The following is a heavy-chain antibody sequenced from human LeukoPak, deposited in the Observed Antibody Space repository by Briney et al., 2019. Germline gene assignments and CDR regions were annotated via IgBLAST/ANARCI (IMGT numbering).Heavy chain of an antibody. CDR3: ASIRGTFGY. CDR1: GFTFSDHF. D-gene: IGHD1-26*01. V-gene: IGHV3-72*01. J-gene: IGHJ4*02. CDR2: ARNKANSYIT. Sequence: PGGSLRLSCAASGFTFSDHFLDWVRQAPGKGLEWVGRARNKANSYITEYAASVKGRSTISRDDSKNSLYLQMSSLKTDDTAMYYCASIRGTFGYWGQGTLVTVSS.